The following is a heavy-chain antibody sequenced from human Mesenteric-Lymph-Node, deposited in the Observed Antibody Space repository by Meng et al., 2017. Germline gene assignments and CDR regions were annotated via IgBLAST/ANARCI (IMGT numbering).Heavy chain of an antibody. D-gene: IGHD2-15*01. J-gene: IGHJ4*02. CDR1: GFSFNNYW. CDR2: VKQDESEK. Sequence: GESLKISCAASGFSFNNYWMTWVRQAPGKGLEWVATVKQDESEKYYVDSVKDRFTISRDNAKNSLYLQMNSLRAEDTAVYYCARESSSAVSCYWTDYWGQGTLVTVSS. CDR3: ARESSSAVSCYWTDY. V-gene: IGHV3-7*01.